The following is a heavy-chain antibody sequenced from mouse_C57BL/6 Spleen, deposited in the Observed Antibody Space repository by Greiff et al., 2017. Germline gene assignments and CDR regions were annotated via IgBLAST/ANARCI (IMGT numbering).Heavy chain of an antibody. D-gene: IGHD2-1*01. CDR1: GFSLTSYG. V-gene: IGHV2-6-1*01. J-gene: IGHJ4*01. CDR3: ARHHGNPGAIDY. Sequence: VKLQESGPGLVAPSQSLSITCTVSGFSLTSYGVHWVRQPPGKGLEWLVVIWSDGSTTYNSALKSRLSISKDNSKSQVFLKMNSLQTDDTAMYYCARHHGNPGAIDYWGQGTSVTVSS. CDR2: IWSDGST.